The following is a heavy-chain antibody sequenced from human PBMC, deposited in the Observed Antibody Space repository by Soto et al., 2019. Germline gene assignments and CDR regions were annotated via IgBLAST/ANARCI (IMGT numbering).Heavy chain of an antibody. CDR2: ISGSGGST. CDR1: GFTFSSYA. Sequence: EVQLLESGGGLVQPGGSLRLSCAASGFTFSSYAMSWVRQAPGKGLEWVSAISGSGGSTYYADSVKGRFTISRDNSKNTLYLQMNSLRAEDTAVYYCANYFAGAIQPSDKFYYYYGMDVWGQGTTVTVSS. V-gene: IGHV3-23*01. J-gene: IGHJ6*02. D-gene: IGHD5-18*01. CDR3: ANYFAGAIQPSDKFYYYYGMDV.